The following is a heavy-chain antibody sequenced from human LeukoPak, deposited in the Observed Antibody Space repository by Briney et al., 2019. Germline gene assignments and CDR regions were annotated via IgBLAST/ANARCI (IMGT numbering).Heavy chain of an antibody. J-gene: IGHJ4*02. CDR3: AKGPPSSWSFYFDY. CDR1: GFSFSDYY. CDR2: TSTSGSTT. Sequence: GGSLRLSCAASGFSFSDYYMSWIRQAPGKGLERVLYTSTSGSTTYYADSVKGRFTISRDNSKNTLYLQMNSLRAEDTAVYYCAKGPPSSWSFYFDYWGQGTLVTVSS. V-gene: IGHV3-11*01. D-gene: IGHD6-13*01.